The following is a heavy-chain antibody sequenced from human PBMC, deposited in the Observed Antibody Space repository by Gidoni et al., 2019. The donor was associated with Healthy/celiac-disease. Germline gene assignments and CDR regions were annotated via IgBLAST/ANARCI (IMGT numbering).Heavy chain of an antibody. D-gene: IGHD1-26*01. Sequence: QVQLVESGGGVVQPGRSLRLSCAASGFTFSSYGMHWVRQAPGKGLEWVAVIWYDGSNKYYADSVKGRFTISRDNSKNTLYLQMNSLRAEDTAVYYCARDSGSKNYYYYYYMDVWGKGTTVTVSS. CDR1: GFTFSSYG. V-gene: IGHV3-33*01. CDR2: IWYDGSNK. J-gene: IGHJ6*03. CDR3: ARDSGSKNYYYYYYMDV.